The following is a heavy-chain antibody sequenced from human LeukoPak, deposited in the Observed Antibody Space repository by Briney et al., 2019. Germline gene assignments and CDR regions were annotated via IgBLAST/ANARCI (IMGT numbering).Heavy chain of an antibody. Sequence: SETLSLTCAVYGGSFSGYYWSWIRQPPGKGLEWIGEINHSGSTNYNPSLKSRVTTSVDTSKNQFSLKLSSVTAADTAVYYCARGLVKPPYDFWSGYTTPYYFDYWGQGTLVTVSS. J-gene: IGHJ4*02. CDR1: GGSFSGYY. D-gene: IGHD3-3*01. V-gene: IGHV4-34*01. CDR3: ARGLVKPPYDFWSGYTTPYYFDY. CDR2: INHSGST.